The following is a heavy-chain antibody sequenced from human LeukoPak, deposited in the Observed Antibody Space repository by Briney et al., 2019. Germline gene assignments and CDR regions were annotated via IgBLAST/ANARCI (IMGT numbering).Heavy chain of an antibody. D-gene: IGHD5-12*01. Sequence: ASVKVSCKASGGTFSSYAISWVRQAPGQGLEWMGGIIPIFGTANYAQKFQGRVTITADESTSTAYMELSSLRSEDTAVYYYAREGDYSGYDLGAYTSEFDYWGQGTLVTVSS. J-gene: IGHJ4*02. CDR1: GGTFSSYA. CDR2: IIPIFGTA. V-gene: IGHV1-69*13. CDR3: AREGDYSGYDLGAYTSEFDY.